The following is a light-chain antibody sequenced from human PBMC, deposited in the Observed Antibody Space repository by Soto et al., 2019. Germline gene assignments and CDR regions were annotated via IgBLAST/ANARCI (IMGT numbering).Light chain of an antibody. CDR1: SSNIGAGYD. V-gene: IGLV1-40*01. CDR3: LSFDSSLSVV. Sequence: QTVVTQPPSVSGAPGQRVTISCTGSSSNIGAGYDVHWYQQLPGRAPKLLIYGNTNRPSGVPDRFSGSKPGTSASLAITGLQAEDEADYYCLSFDSSLSVVFGGGTKLTVL. J-gene: IGLJ2*01. CDR2: GNT.